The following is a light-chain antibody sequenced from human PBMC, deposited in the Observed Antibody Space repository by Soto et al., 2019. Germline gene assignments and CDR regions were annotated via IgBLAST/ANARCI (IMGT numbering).Light chain of an antibody. J-gene: IGKJ1*01. CDR2: QTS. CDR3: HQRQSWPRT. CDR1: QYINTS. Sequence: EIVLTQSPATLSSFPGDRVTLSCRASQYINTSLAWYQHRPGQAPRLLIYQTSIRAAGIPARFSASGSGTDFTLTISDVQPEDFALYYCHQRQSWPRTFGQGTKVYI. V-gene: IGKV3-11*01.